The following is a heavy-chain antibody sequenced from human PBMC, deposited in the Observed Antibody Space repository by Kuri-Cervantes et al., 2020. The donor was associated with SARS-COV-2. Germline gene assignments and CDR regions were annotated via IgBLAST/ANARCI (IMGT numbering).Heavy chain of an antibody. CDR1: GYSISSGYY. D-gene: IGHD3-3*01. CDR2: IYHSGST. J-gene: IGHJ4*02. CDR3: ARVDYDFWSGYSPTVDY. Sequence: SQTLSLTCAVSGYSISSGYYWGWIRQPPGKGLEWIGSIYHSGSTYYNPSLKSRVTISVDTSKNQFSLKLSSVTAADTAVYYCARVDYDFWSGYSPTVDYWGQGTLVTVS. V-gene: IGHV4-38-2*01.